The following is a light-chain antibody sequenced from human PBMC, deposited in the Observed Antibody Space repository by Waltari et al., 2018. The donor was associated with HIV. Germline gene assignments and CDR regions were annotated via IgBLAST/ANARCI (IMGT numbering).Light chain of an antibody. CDR3: SSYTSSSTLFY. V-gene: IGLV2-14*01. Sequence: QSALTQPASVSGSPGQWITISWTGARSDIGGYHFVAWYQQHPGKAPKLMMYDVSKRPAGVSNLFSGSKSGNTASLSISGLQAEDEANYYCSSYTSSSTLFYFGTGTKVTVL. J-gene: IGLJ1*01. CDR1: RSDIGGYHF. CDR2: DVS.